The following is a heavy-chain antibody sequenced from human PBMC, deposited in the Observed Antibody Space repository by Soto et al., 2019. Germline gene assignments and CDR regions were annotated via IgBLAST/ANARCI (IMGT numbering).Heavy chain of an antibody. D-gene: IGHD6-13*01. J-gene: IGHJ5*02. Sequence: PGGSLRLSCTASGFTFGDYAMSWFRQAPGKGLEWVGFIRSKAYGGTTEYAASVKGRFTISRDDSKSIAYLQMNSLKTEDTAVYYCTRDPSSSWYSLWFDPWGQGTLVTVSS. V-gene: IGHV3-49*03. CDR3: TRDPSSSWYSLWFDP. CDR2: IRSKAYGGTT. CDR1: GFTFGDYA.